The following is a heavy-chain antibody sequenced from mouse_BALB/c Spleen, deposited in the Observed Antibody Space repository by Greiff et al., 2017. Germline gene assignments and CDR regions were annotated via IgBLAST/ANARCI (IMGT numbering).Heavy chain of an antibody. Sequence: EAMLVESGGGLVKPGGSLKLSCAASGFAFSSYDMSWVRQTPEKRLEWVAYISSGGGSTYYPDTVKGRFTISRDNAKNTLYLQMSSLKSEDTAMYYCAGIYDGYYGFFDYWGQGTTLTVSS. D-gene: IGHD2-3*01. J-gene: IGHJ2*01. V-gene: IGHV5-12-1*01. CDR3: AGIYDGYYGFFDY. CDR2: ISSGGGST. CDR1: GFAFSSYD.